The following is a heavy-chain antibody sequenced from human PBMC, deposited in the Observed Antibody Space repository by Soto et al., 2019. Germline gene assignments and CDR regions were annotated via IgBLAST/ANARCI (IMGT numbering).Heavy chain of an antibody. V-gene: IGHV1-69*01. CDR2: VSPPFRTS. Sequence: QVQLVQSGAEVKKPGSSVKVSCKTSGVSFNNNGIGWVRQAPGHGLEWMGGVSPPFRTSNYARKFQGRIWITADASTGILNMELSSLTAEDTAQYYCARVLYYGSGSYSPYGMDVGGQGTTVTVSS. CDR1: GVSFNNNG. J-gene: IGHJ6*02. D-gene: IGHD3-10*01. CDR3: ARVLYYGSGSYSPYGMDV.